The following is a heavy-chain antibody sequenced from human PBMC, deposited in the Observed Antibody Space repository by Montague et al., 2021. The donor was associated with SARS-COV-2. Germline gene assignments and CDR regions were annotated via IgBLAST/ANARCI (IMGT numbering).Heavy chain of an antibody. CDR1: CGSISRYS. CDR2: IYNSGST. D-gene: IGHD6-13*01. V-gene: IGHV4-59*01. CDR3: ARVGRGSSGYEVAFDI. J-gene: IGHJ3*02. Sequence: SETLSLTCTVSCGSISRYSWTWIRQPPGQGLEWIGFIYNSGSTNYNPSLTSRVPISVDTSKNQFSLKLSSVAAAATAVYYCARVGRGSSGYEVAFDIWGQGTMVTVSS.